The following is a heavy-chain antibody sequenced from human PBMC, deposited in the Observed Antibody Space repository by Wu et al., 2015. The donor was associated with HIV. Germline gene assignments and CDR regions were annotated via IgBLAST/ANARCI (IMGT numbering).Heavy chain of an antibody. CDR3: ATVPYGSGSYYNFYYYYGMDV. J-gene: IGHJ6*02. CDR1: GYTLTELS. V-gene: IGHV1-24*01. CDR2: FDPEDGET. D-gene: IGHD3-10*01. Sequence: QVQLVQSGAEVKKPGASVKVSCKVSGYTLTELSMHWVRQAPGKGLEWMGGFDPEDGETIYAQKFQGRVTMTEDTSTDTAYMELSSLRSEDTAVYYCATVPYGSGSYYNFYYYYGMDVWGQGTTVTVSS.